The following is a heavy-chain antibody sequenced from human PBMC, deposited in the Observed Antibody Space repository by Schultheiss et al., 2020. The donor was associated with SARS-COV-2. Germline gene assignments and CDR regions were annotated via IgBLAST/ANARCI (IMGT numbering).Heavy chain of an antibody. CDR2: IYYSGST. V-gene: IGHV4-31*03. Sequence: SETLSLTCTVSGGSISSGGYYWSWIRQHPGKGLEWIGYIYYSGSTYYNPSLKSRVTISVDTSKNQFSLKLSSVTAADTAVYYCARYPGLYYYYYGMDVWGQGTTVTVSS. CDR3: ARYPGLYYYYYGMDV. J-gene: IGHJ6*02. CDR1: GGSISSGGYY. D-gene: IGHD3-10*01.